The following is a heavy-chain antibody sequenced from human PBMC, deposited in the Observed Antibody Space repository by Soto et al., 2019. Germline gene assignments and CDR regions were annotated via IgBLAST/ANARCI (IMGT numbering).Heavy chain of an antibody. Sequence: GALRLSCAASGFTFSSYSMNWVRQAPGKGLEWVSSISSSSNYIYYADSVKGRFTISRDNAKSSLYLQMNSLRAEDTAVYYCASIPEKNIVVVYYYYYMDVWGKGTTVTVSS. CDR2: ISSSSNYI. CDR1: GFTFSSYS. V-gene: IGHV3-21*01. J-gene: IGHJ6*03. D-gene: IGHD2-15*01. CDR3: ASIPEKNIVVVYYYYYMDV.